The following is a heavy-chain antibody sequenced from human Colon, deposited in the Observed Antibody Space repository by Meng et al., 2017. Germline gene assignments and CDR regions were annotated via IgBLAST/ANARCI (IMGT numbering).Heavy chain of an antibody. D-gene: IGHD3-10*01. CDR1: GDSVSSNRAL. J-gene: IGHJ4*02. V-gene: IGHV6-1*01. CDR3: TTWYGEY. CDR2: TYYRSECQN. Sequence: QVQLPHPSPGLVLPSQTLSPTCAISGDSVSSNRALWHWVRQSPSRGLEWLGQTYYRSECQNHYGVSVNSRITITADTSRNQFSLNLNSVTPEDTAVYYCTTWYGEYWGQGTLVTVSS.